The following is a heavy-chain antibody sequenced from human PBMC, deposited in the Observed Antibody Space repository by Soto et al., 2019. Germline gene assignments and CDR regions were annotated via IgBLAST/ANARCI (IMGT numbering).Heavy chain of an antibody. J-gene: IGHJ2*01. CDR2: ISSNGGNK. CDR3: AAGQSRRSYGYFHL. D-gene: IGHD3-10*01. CDR1: GFTFSSFA. Sequence: EVQLVESGEDLVQPGGSLRLSCAASGFTFSSFAMHWVRQAPGKGLEYVAAISSNGGNKYYADSVKGRFTISRDNSKNTLFFQMVSLRAEDMAVYYCAAGQSRRSYGYFHLWGRGTLVTVSS. V-gene: IGHV3-64*02.